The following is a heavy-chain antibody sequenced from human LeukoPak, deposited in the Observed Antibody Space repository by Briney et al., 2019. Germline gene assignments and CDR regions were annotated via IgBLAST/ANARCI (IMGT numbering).Heavy chain of an antibody. V-gene: IGHV4-34*01. D-gene: IGHD2-2*02. J-gene: IGHJ6*03. Sequence: SEARSLTCAVDGGSFSGYYWSWIRQPPGKGLEWIGEINHSGSTNYNPSLKSRVTTSGDTSKNQFSLKLSSVTAADTAVYYCAREVYCSSTSCYTHYMDVWGKGTTVTVSS. CDR2: INHSGST. CDR3: AREVYCSSTSCYTHYMDV. CDR1: GGSFSGYY.